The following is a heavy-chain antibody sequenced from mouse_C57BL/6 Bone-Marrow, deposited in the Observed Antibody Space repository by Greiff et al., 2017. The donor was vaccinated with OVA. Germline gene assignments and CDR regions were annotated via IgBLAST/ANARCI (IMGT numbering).Heavy chain of an antibody. Sequence: EVKLQESGPELVKPGASVKIPCKASGYTFTDYNMDWVKQSHGKSLEWIGDINPNNGGTIYNQKFKGKATLTVDKSSSTAYMELRSLTSEDTAVYYCARGYGKGWYFDVWGTGTTVTVSS. CDR2: INPNNGGT. V-gene: IGHV1-18*01. CDR1: GYTFTDYN. J-gene: IGHJ1*03. D-gene: IGHD2-10*02. CDR3: ARGYGKGWYFDV.